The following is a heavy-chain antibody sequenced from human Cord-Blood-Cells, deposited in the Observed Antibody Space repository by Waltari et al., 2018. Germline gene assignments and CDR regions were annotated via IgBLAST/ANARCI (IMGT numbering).Heavy chain of an antibody. J-gene: IGHJ4*02. V-gene: IGHV4-61*01. CDR3: ARGTVTFDY. CDR2: SYYSGTT. Sequence: QVQLQESGPGLVKPSETLSLTCTVSGGSVSSCSYYWSWIRQPPGTGLEWIGYSYYSGTTNYNPSLKRVVTISVDTSTNQFALKLSSVTAADTAVYYCARGTVTFDYWGQGTLVTVSS. CDR1: GGSVSSCSYY. D-gene: IGHD4-4*01.